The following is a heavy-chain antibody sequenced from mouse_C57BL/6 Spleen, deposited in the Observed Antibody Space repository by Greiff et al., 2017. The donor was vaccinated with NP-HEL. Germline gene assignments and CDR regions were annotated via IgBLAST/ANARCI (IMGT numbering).Heavy chain of an antibody. CDR2: IDPENGDT. D-gene: IGHD2-5*01. Sequence: EVQLQQSGAELVRPGASVKLSCTASGFNIKDDYMHWVKQRPEQGLEWIGWIDPENGDTEYASKFQGKATITADTSSNTAYLQLSSLTSEDTAVYYCTTFWSNYVGFAYWGQGTLVTVSA. V-gene: IGHV14-4*01. CDR1: GFNIKDDY. J-gene: IGHJ3*01. CDR3: TTFWSNYVGFAY.